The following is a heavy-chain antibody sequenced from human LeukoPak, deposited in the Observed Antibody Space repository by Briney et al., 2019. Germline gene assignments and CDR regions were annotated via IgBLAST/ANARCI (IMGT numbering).Heavy chain of an antibody. D-gene: IGHD6-19*01. V-gene: IGHV1-8*01. CDR3: ARGGSGWYGNNWSDP. Sequence: WASVKVSCKASGYTFTSYDINWVRQATGQGLEWMGWMNPNSGNTGYAQKFQGRVTMTRNTSISTAYMELSSLRSEDTAVYYCARGGSGWYGNNWSDPWGQGTLVTVSS. CDR2: MNPNSGNT. CDR1: GYTFTSYD. J-gene: IGHJ5*02.